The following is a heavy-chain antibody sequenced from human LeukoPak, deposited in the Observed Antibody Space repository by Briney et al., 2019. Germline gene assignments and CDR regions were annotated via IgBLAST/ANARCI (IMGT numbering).Heavy chain of an antibody. J-gene: IGHJ4*02. CDR1: GYSISSGYY. D-gene: IGHD3-22*01. CDR2: ISSSGSTI. CDR3: AADIKRHATYDSSGYQS. V-gene: IGHV3-11*04. Sequence: LSLTCTVSGYSISSGYYWGWIRQPPGKGLEWVSYISSSGSTIYYADSVKGRFTISRDNAKNSLYLQMNSLRAEDTAVYYCAADIKRHATYDSSGYQSWGQGTLVTVSS.